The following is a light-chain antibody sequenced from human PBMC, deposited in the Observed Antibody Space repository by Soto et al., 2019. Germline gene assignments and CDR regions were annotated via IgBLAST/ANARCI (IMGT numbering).Light chain of an antibody. J-gene: IGKJ1*01. CDR2: AAS. CDR3: QQSYTALSWT. V-gene: IGKV1-39*01. CDR1: QNISNF. Sequence: DIQMTQSPASLSASVGDRVTITCRARQNISNFLNWYQQKPGKAPKLLIYAASSLQSGVPSRFSGSGSGTDFTLTISSLQPEDFATYYCQQSYTALSWTFGQGTKVDIK.